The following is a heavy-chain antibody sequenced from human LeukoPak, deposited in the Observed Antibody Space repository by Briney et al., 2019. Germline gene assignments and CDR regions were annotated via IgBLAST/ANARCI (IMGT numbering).Heavy chain of an antibody. V-gene: IGHV3-30*18. D-gene: IGHD6-6*01. J-gene: IGHJ4*02. CDR2: ISHDAKND. CDR3: AKDRPPVPLDH. CDR1: GFTFSSYG. Sequence: GGSLRLSCAASGFTFSSYGMHWVRQAPGKGLEWVAVISHDAKNDYFADSVKGRFTISRDNSKNTLYLQTNSLEPGDTAVYYCAKDRPPVPLDHWGQGILVTVSS.